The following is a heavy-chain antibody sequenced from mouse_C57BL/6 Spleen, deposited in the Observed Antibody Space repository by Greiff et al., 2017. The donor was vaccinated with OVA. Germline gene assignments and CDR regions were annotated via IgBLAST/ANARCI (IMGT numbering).Heavy chain of an antibody. D-gene: IGHD1-1*01. CDR3: ARADYYGSRTRYFDV. Sequence: QVQLKQPGAELVMPGASVKLSCKASGYTFTSYWMHWVKQRPGQGLEWIGEIDPSDSYTNYNQKFKGKSTLTVDKSSSTAYMQLSSLTSEDSAVYYCARADYYGSRTRYFDVWGTGTTVTVSS. CDR1: GYTFTSYW. J-gene: IGHJ1*03. CDR2: IDPSDSYT. V-gene: IGHV1-69*01.